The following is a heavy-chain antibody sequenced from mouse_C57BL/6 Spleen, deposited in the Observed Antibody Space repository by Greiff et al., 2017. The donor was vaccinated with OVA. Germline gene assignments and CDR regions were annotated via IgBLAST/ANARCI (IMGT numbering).Heavy chain of an antibody. CDR1: GFTFSSYA. D-gene: IGHD4-1*02. V-gene: IGHV5-9-1*02. J-gene: IGHJ1*03. Sequence: EVKLVESGEGLVKPGGSLKLSCAASGFTFSSYAMSWVRQTPEKRLEWVAYISSGGDYIYYADTVKGRFTISRDNARNTLYLQMSSLTSEDTAMYYCTRDQLGRTMEGSYWYFDVWGTGTTVTVSS. CDR3: TRDQLGRTMEGSYWYFDV. CDR2: ISSGGDYI.